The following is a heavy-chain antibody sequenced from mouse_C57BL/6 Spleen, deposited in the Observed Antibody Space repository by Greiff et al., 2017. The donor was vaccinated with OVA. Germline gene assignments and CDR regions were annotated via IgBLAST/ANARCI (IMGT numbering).Heavy chain of an antibody. CDR3: TREYYGSSPWFAY. CDR1: GYTFTDYE. V-gene: IGHV1-15*01. Sequence: VQVVESGAELVRPGASVTLSCKASGYTFTDYEMHWVKQTPVHGLEWIGAIDPETGGTAYNQKFKGKAILTADKSSSTAYMELRSLTSEDSAVYYCTREYYGSSPWFAYWGQGTLVTVSA. D-gene: IGHD1-1*01. CDR2: IDPETGGT. J-gene: IGHJ3*01.